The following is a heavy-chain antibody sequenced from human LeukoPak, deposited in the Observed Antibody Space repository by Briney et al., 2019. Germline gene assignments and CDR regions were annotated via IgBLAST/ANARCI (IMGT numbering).Heavy chain of an antibody. J-gene: IGHJ4*02. CDR3: AREGATDYSPFDY. Sequence: GGSLRLSCAASGFTFSSYNMNWVRQAPGKGLEWVANIKQDGSEKYYVDSVKGRFTISRDNAKNSLYLQMNSLRAEDTAVYYCAREGATDYSPFDYWGQGTLVTVSS. V-gene: IGHV3-7*01. D-gene: IGHD4-11*01. CDR1: GFTFSSYN. CDR2: IKQDGSEK.